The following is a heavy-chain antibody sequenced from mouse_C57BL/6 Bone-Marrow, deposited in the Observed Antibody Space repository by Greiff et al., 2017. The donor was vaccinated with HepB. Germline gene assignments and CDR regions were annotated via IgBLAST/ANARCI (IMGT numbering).Heavy chain of an antibody. CDR1: GYTFTSYW. CDR2: IDPSDSYT. CDR3: ARRLLYYAMDY. D-gene: IGHD1-2*01. Sequence: QVQLQQPGAELVRPGTSVKLSCKASGYTFTSYWMHWVKQRPGQGLEWIGVIDPSDSYTNYNQKFKGKATLTVDTSYSTAYMQLSSLTSEDSAVYYCARRLLYYAMDYWGQGTSVTVSS. V-gene: IGHV1-59*01. J-gene: IGHJ4*01.